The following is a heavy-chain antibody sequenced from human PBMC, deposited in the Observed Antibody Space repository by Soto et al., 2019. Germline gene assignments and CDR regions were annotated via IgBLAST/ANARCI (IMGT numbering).Heavy chain of an antibody. CDR2: ISGSGGST. J-gene: IGHJ6*02. V-gene: IGHV3-23*01. D-gene: IGHD3-3*01. CDR3: AKNLEDYYYYGMDV. CDR1: VFTFISYA. Sequence: GGSLRLSCAASVFTFISYAMSWVRHAPGKGLEWVSAISGSGGSTYYADSVKGRFTISRDNSKNTLYLQMNRRRAEDTAVYYCAKNLEDYYYYGMDVWGQGTTVTVSS.